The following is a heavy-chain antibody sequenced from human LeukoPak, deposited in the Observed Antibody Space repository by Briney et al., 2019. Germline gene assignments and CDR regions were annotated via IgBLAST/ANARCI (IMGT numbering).Heavy chain of an antibody. CDR1: GFTFSNYA. Sequence: GGSLRLSCAASGFTFSNYAMSWVHQAPGKGLEWVSAISASGGSTYYADSVKGRFTISRDNSKNTLYLQLNSLRAEDTAVYYCAKDLGYCSSTSCSWDYWGQGTLVTVSS. CDR2: ISASGGST. CDR3: AKDLGYCSSTSCSWDY. V-gene: IGHV3-23*01. D-gene: IGHD2-2*01. J-gene: IGHJ4*02.